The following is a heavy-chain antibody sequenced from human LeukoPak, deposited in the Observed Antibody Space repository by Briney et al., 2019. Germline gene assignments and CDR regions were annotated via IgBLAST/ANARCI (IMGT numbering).Heavy chain of an antibody. CDR1: GFTFSSYS. V-gene: IGHV3-21*01. CDR3: ARDCPVVTALLDY. CDR2: ISSSSSYI. Sequence: PGGSLRLSCAASGFTFSSYSMNWVRQAPGKGLEWVSSISSSSSYIYYADSVKGRFTISRDNAKNSLYLQMNSLRAEDTAVYYCARDCPVVTALLDYWGQGTLVTVSS. J-gene: IGHJ4*02. D-gene: IGHD4-23*01.